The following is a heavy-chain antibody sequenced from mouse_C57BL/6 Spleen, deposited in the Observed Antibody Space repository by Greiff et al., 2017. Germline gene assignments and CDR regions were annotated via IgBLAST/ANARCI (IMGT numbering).Heavy chain of an antibody. Sequence: VQLKESGGGLVKPGGSLKLSCAASGFTFSDYGMHWVRQAPEKGLEWVAYISSGSSTIYYADTVKGRFTISRDNAKNTLFLQMTSLRSEDTAMYYCARLSGSSPYYAMDYWGQGTSVTVSS. V-gene: IGHV5-17*01. CDR2: ISSGSSTI. CDR3: ARLSGSSPYYAMDY. D-gene: IGHD1-1*01. CDR1: GFTFSDYG. J-gene: IGHJ4*01.